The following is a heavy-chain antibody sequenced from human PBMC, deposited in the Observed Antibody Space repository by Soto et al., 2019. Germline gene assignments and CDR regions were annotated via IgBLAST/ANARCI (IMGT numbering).Heavy chain of an antibody. V-gene: IGHV1-18*01. CDR3: ARFRVSMWREYWDY. Sequence: QVQLVQSGAEVKKPGASVKVSCKASGYTFTSYGISWVRQAPGQGLEWMGWISGYNGNTNYAQKLQGRVTMTTDTSTTTAYMEPRNLRSDDTAVYYCARFRVSMWREYWDYWGQGTLVTVSS. CDR1: GYTFTSYG. J-gene: IGHJ4*02. CDR2: ISGYNGNT. D-gene: IGHD2-15*01.